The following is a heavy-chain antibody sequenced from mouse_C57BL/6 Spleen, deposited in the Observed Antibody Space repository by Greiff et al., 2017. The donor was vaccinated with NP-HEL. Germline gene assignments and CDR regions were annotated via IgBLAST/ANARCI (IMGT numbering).Heavy chain of an antibody. D-gene: IGHD2-2*01. V-gene: IGHV1-26*01. J-gene: IGHJ1*03. CDR1: GYTFTDYY. CDR2: INPNNGGT. CDR3: ARVVTTRLWYFDV. Sequence: EVQLQQSGPELVKPGASVKISCKASGYTFTDYYMNWVKQSHGKSLEWIGDINPNNGGTSYNQKFKGKATLTVDKSSSTAYMELRSLTSEDSAVYYCARVVTTRLWYFDVWGTGTTVTVSS.